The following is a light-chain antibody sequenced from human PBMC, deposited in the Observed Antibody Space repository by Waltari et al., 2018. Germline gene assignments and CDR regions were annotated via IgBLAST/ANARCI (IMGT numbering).Light chain of an antibody. CDR3: SSYTSSSTLWV. J-gene: IGLJ3*02. CDR2: DVS. CDR1: SRDVGGYNY. Sequence: QSALTQPASVSGSPGQSITISCTGTSRDVGGYNYVPWYQQHPGKAPKLMLSDVSNRPSGVSNRFSGSKSGNTASLTISGLQAEDGADYYCSSYTSSSTLWVFGGGTKLTVL. V-gene: IGLV2-14*03.